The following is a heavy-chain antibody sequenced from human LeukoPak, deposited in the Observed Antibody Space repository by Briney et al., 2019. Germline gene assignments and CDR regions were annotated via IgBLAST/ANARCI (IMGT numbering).Heavy chain of an antibody. CDR2: INYSGQT. D-gene: IGHD2-8*01. J-gene: IGHJ5*02. V-gene: IGHV4-39*01. Sequence: RPSETLSLTCSVSGDSITSDGYFWGWIRQPPGKGLEWIAIINYSGQTFYNPSLLSRVTTSVDTSKNQFSLRLTSVTAADTAVYYCARHRDIMDWFDPWSQGSLVTVSS. CDR3: ARHRDIMDWFDP. CDR1: GDSITSDGYF.